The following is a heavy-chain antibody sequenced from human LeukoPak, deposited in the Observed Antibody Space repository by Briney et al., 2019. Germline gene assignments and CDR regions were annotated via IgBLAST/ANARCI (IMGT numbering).Heavy chain of an antibody. CDR3: ARDGGSGSYGAFDI. Sequence: PSETQSLTCTVSGGSISSYYWSWIRQPPGKGLEWIGYIYYSGSTNYNPSLKSRVTISVDTSKNQFSLKLSSVTAADTAVYYCARDGGSGSYGAFDIWGQGTMVTVSS. J-gene: IGHJ3*02. CDR1: GGSISSYY. CDR2: IYYSGST. V-gene: IGHV4-59*12. D-gene: IGHD3-10*01.